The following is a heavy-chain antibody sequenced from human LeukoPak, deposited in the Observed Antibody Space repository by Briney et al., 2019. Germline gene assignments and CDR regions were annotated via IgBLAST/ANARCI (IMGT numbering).Heavy chain of an antibody. CDR2: ISYDGSNK. J-gene: IGHJ4*02. CDR1: GFTFSSYG. V-gene: IGHV3-30*18. D-gene: IGHD5-24*01. Sequence: GGSLRLSCAASGFTFSSYGMHWVRQAPGKGLEWVAVISYDGSNKYYADSVKGRFTISRDNSKNTLYLQMNSLRAEDTAVYYCVKASRRWLQSSFDYWGQGTLVTVSS. CDR3: VKASRRWLQSSFDY.